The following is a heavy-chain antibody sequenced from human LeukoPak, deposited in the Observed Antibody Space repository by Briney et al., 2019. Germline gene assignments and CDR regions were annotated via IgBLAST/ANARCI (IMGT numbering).Heavy chain of an antibody. Sequence: PGASLRLSCAASGFTFSSYAMSWVRQAPGKGLEWVSAISGSGGSTYYADSVKGRFTISRDNSKNTLYLQMNSLRAGDTAVYYCARDCRIAARLGYPADYWGQGTLVTVSS. V-gene: IGHV3-23*01. CDR2: ISGSGGST. J-gene: IGHJ4*02. CDR1: GFTFSSYA. D-gene: IGHD6-6*01. CDR3: ARDCRIAARLGYPADY.